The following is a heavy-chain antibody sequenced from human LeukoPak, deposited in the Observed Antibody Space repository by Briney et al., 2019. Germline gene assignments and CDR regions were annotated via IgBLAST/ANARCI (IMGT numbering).Heavy chain of an antibody. CDR2: IKQDGGEK. CDR1: GFTFSSYW. CDR3: ARIPPQRSILTGYYFDY. V-gene: IGHV3-7*01. Sequence: GGSLRLSCAASGFTFSSYWMSWVRQAPGKGLEWVANIKQDGGEKYYVDSVKGRFTISRDNAKNSLYLQMNSLRAEDTAVYYCARIPPQRSILTGYYFDYWGQGTLVTVSS. J-gene: IGHJ4*02. D-gene: IGHD3-9*01.